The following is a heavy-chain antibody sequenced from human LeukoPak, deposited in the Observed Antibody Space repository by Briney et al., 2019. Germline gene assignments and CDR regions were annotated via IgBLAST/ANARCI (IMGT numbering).Heavy chain of an antibody. Sequence: GGSLRLSCAASGFIFSSYVMHWVRQAPGKGLEWVSDIYSGGVKYYADSVKGRFTVSRDNSRNTLYLQMNSLRVEDTAVYYCARGVAAAGTDYWGQGTLVTVSS. CDR2: IYSGGVK. D-gene: IGHD6-13*01. CDR1: GFIFSSYV. V-gene: IGHV3-53*01. CDR3: ARGVAAAGTDY. J-gene: IGHJ4*02.